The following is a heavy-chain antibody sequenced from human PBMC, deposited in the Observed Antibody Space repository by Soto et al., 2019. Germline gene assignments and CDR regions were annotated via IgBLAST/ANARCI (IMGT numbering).Heavy chain of an antibody. V-gene: IGHV3-48*03. CDR2: ISSSGSTI. Sequence: PWGSLRLSCAASGFTFSIYEMNWVRQAPGKGLEWVSYISSSGSTIYYADSVKGRFTISRDNAKNSLYLQMNSLRAEDTAVYYCARAPPKEHHDAFDIWGQGTLVTVSS. CDR1: GFTFSIYE. J-gene: IGHJ3*02. CDR3: ARAPPKEHHDAFDI.